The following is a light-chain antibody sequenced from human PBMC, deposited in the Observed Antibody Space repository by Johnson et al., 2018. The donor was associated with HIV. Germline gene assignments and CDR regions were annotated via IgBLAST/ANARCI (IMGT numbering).Light chain of an antibody. CDR2: ENN. J-gene: IGLJ1*01. Sequence: QSVLTQPPSVSAAPGQKVTISCSGSSSKIGNNYVSWYQQLPGTAPKLLIYENNKRPSGIPDRFSGSKSGTSATLGITGLQTGDEADYYCGTWDSSLGYVFGTGTKVTVL. V-gene: IGLV1-51*02. CDR1: SSKIGNNY. CDR3: GTWDSSLGYV.